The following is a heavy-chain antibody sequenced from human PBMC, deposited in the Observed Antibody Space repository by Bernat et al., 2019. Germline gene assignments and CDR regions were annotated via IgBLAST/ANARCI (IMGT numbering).Heavy chain of an antibody. D-gene: IGHD1-26*01. V-gene: IGHV4-34*01. CDR1: GGSFSGYY. Sequence: QVQLQQWGAGLLKPSETLSLTCAVYGGSFSGYYWNWIRQPPGKGLEWIGEINHSGSTNYNPSLKSRVTISVDTSKTQFSLKMRSVTAADTAVYYCARGRGWESGDLFYYYSYMDFWGKGTTVTVSS. CDR2: INHSGST. CDR3: ARGRGWESGDLFYYYSYMDF. J-gene: IGHJ6*03.